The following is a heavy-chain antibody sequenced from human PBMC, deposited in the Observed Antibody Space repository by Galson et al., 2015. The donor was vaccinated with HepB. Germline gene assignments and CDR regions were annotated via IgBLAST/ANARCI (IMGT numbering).Heavy chain of an antibody. CDR2: IISASGVA. CDR1: GGTFSNYA. V-gene: IGHV1-69*13. CDR3: ARTLPNFFGSGTYYFYYYGMDV. D-gene: IGHD3-10*01. J-gene: IGHJ6*02. Sequence: SVKVSCKASGGTFSNYAITWVRQAPGQGLEWMGGIISASGVADYAQKFQGRVTITADESTSTAYLELSSLRSEDTAVYYCARTLPNFFGSGTYYFYYYGMDVWGQGTKVTVSS.